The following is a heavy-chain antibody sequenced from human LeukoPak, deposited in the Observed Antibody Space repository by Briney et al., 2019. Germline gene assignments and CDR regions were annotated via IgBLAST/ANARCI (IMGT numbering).Heavy chain of an antibody. J-gene: IGHJ4*02. V-gene: IGHV3-13*01. CDR1: GFTFSSYD. CDR3: ARVSYDSSGYYYHDY. CDR2: IGTAGDT. D-gene: IGHD3-22*01. Sequence: GGSLRLSCAASGFTFSSYDMHWVRQATGKGLEWVSAIGTAGDTYYPGSVKGRFTISRENAKNSLYLQMNSLRAGDTAVYYCARVSYDSSGYYYHDYWGQGTLVTVSS.